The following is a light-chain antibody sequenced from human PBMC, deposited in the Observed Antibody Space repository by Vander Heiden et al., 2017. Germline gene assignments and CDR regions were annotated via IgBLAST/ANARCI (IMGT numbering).Light chain of an antibody. CDR1: QSISRY. V-gene: IGKV1-5*01. J-gene: IGKJ2*01. Sequence: DIQMTQSPSTLSASVGDRVSITCRASQSISRYLAWYQQKPGKAPKLLIYDASSLEGGVPSRRSGSGSGKEFTRTISSLQPEDVATYYCKKYKAYPYTLGQGTKLEIK. CDR2: DAS. CDR3: KKYKAYPYT.